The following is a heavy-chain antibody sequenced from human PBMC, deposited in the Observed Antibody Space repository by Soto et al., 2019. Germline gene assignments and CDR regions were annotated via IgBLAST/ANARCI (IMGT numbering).Heavy chain of an antibody. Sequence: EVQLVESGGGLVKPGGSLRLSCAASGFTFSTYSMNWVRQAPGKGLEWVSSISSSSSYIYYEDSVKGRFTVSRDNAKNSLYLQMNSLRAEDTAVYYCARDPRPNYGSGSYYSYYYYDYMDVWGKGTTVTVSS. CDR1: GFTFSTYS. J-gene: IGHJ6*03. CDR2: ISSSSSYI. CDR3: ARDPRPNYGSGSYYSYYYYDYMDV. D-gene: IGHD3-10*01. V-gene: IGHV3-21*01.